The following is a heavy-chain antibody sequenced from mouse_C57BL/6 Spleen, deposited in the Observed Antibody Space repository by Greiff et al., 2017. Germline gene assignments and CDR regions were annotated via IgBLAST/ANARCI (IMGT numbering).Heavy chain of an antibody. CDR1: GYTFTTYP. V-gene: IGHV1-47*01. CDR2: FHPYNDDT. D-gene: IGHD1-1*01. Sequence: QVQLQQSGAELVKPGASVKMSCNASGYTFTTYPIEWMKQNPGKSLEWIGNFHPYNDDTKYNEKFKGKATLTVEKSSSTVYLELSRLTSDDSAVYYCARKGNYYGSIDYWGQGTTLTVSS. CDR3: ARKGNYYGSIDY. J-gene: IGHJ2*01.